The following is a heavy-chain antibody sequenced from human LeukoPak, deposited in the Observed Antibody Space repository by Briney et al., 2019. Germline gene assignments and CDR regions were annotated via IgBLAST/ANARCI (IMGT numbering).Heavy chain of an antibody. V-gene: IGHV4-34*01. D-gene: IGHD3-9*01. Sequence: SETLSLTCAVYGGSFGGYYWSWIRQPPGKGLEWVGEINHSGSTNYNPSRKSRLTISVDTSKNQFSLKLSSVTAADTAVYYCARWDYDILTGNYRRPARMDVWGKGTTVTVSS. CDR1: GGSFGGYY. CDR2: INHSGST. CDR3: ARWDYDILTGNYRRPARMDV. J-gene: IGHJ6*04.